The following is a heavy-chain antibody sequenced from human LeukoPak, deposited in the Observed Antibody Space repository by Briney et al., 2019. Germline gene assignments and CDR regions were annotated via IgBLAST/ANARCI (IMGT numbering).Heavy chain of an antibody. CDR2: INPNSGGT. V-gene: IGHV1-2*02. J-gene: IGHJ4*02. CDR1: GYTFTDYY. CDR3: ARDRTGYSSSWYFRDFDY. Sequence: ASVKVSCKASGYTFTDYYMHWVRQAPGQGLEWMGWINPNSGGTNYAQKFQGRVTMTRDTSIGTAYMELSRLRSDDTAVYYCARDRTGYSSSWYFRDFDYWGRGTLVTVSS. D-gene: IGHD6-13*01.